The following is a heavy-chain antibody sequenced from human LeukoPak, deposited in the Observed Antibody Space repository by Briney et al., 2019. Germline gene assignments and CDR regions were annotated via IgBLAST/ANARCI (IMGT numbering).Heavy chain of an antibody. V-gene: IGHV3-30*03. CDR3: AMGLDISTWYGSWFGP. CDR1: GFTFSTYA. J-gene: IGHJ5*02. CDR2: ISSDGSSE. Sequence: PGRPLRLSCGASGFTFSTYAMHWVRQTPDKELEWVAVISSDGSSEKYADSVKGRFTVSRDNSKNTLFLRMNNLTPEDTAVYYCAMGLDISTWYGSWFGPWGQGTLVTVSS. D-gene: IGHD3-3*02.